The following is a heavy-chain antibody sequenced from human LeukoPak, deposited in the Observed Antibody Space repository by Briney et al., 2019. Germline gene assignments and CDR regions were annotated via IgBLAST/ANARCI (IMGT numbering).Heavy chain of an antibody. Sequence: NPSENLSLTCAVYGGSFSNYYCTWIRQAPGKGLEWIGEIHPSGSTNYNPSLLSRVTLSLDASKNQFSLRLTSVTAADTAVYFCARGLDTYKSGVDWGQGTLVTVSS. J-gene: IGHJ4*02. CDR3: ARGLDTYKSGVD. V-gene: IGHV4-34*01. D-gene: IGHD1-26*01. CDR2: IHPSGST. CDR1: GGSFSNYY.